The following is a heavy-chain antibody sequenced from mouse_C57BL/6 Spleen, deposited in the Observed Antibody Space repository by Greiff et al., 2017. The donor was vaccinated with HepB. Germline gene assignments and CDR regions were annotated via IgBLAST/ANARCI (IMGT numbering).Heavy chain of an antibody. J-gene: IGHJ4*01. CDR2: IWSGGST. V-gene: IGHV2-2*01. CDR3: APSQGSSLYYYAMDY. CDR1: GFSLTSYG. D-gene: IGHD1-1*01. Sequence: VKLVESGPGLVQPSQSLSITCTVSGFSLTSYGVHWVRQSPGKGLEWLGVIWSGGSTDYNAAFISRLSISKDNSKSQVFFKMNSLQADDTAIYYCAPSQGSSLYYYAMDYWGQGTSVTVSS.